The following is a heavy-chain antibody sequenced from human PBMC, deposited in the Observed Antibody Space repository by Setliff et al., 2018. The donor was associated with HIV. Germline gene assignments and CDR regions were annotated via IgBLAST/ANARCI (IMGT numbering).Heavy chain of an antibody. D-gene: IGHD2-2*01. J-gene: IGHJ5*02. Sequence: PSETLSLTCTVSGGSISSNSYYWGWIRQPPGKGLEWIGSIYYSGSTYYNPSLRSRVTISVDTSKTQFSLNLSSVTAADTAVYYCARVKGVYCSSVSCYPSWFDPWGQGTLVTVS. CDR1: GGSISSNSYY. CDR2: IYYSGST. V-gene: IGHV4-39*01. CDR3: ARVKGVYCSSVSCYPSWFDP.